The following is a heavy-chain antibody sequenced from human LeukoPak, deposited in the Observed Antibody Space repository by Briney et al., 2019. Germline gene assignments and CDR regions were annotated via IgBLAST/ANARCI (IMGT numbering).Heavy chain of an antibody. CDR2: IKQDGSEK. CDR1: GFTFSSYW. J-gene: IGHJ4*02. D-gene: IGHD3-16*01. CDR3: ARDLDDYVWGSYRPGVYWDY. Sequence: PGGSLRLSCAASGFTFSSYWMSWVRQAPGKGPEWVANIKQDGSEKYYVDSVKGRFTISRDNAKNSLYLQMNSLRAEDTAVYYCARDLDDYVWGSYRPGVYWDYWGQGTLVTVSS. V-gene: IGHV3-7*01.